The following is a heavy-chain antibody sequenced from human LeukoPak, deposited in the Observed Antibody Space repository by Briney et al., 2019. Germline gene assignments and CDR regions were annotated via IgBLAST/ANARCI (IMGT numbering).Heavy chain of an antibody. J-gene: IGHJ6*02. D-gene: IGHD3-10*01. CDR1: GFTFSNSW. CDR2: INGEGSDK. V-gene: IGHV3-7*01. CDR3: ARDLRMVRGSRYYYYYGMDV. Sequence: GGSLRLSCAASGFTFSNSWMTWVRQVPGKGLEWVATINGEGSDKYYADSVKGRFTISRDNSKNTLYLQMNSLRAEDTAVYYCARDLRMVRGSRYYYYYGMDVWGQGTTVTVSS.